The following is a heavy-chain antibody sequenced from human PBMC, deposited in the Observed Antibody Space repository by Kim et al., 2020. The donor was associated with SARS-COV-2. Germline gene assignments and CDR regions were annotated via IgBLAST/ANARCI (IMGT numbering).Heavy chain of an antibody. J-gene: IGHJ4*01. D-gene: IGHD2-2*01. CDR2: RSHRGST. CDR1: GASISDHY. CDR3: VRDETSCWPLYF. V-gene: IGHV4-59*11. Sequence: SETLSLTCPVSGASISDHYWSWIRQSPGKGLEWIAYRSHRGSTKYNPSLRSRATISLDTSTTQFSLSLHLTSVTADDTAVYYSVRDETSCWPLYF.